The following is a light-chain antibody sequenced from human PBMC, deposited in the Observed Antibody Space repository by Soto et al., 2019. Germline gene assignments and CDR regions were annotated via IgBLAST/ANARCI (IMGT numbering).Light chain of an antibody. CDR2: DVT. V-gene: IGLV2-14*03. J-gene: IGLJ2*01. CDR3: TSYSLGSTVI. CDR1: SSDVGGYNY. Sequence: QSALTQPASLSGSPGQSITISCTGTSSDVGGYNYVSWYQQHPGKVPKLMIYDVTNRPSGVSNRFSGSKSGNTASLTISGLQAEDEDDYYCTSYSLGSTVIFGGGTKLTDL.